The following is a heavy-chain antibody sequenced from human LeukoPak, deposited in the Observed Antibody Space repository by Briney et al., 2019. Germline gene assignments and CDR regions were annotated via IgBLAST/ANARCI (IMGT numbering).Heavy chain of an antibody. D-gene: IGHD2-15*01. CDR3: ARVFGYCSGGRCDNYFDY. CDR2: IYYSGST. V-gene: IGHV4-59*01. Sequence: NPSETLSLTCTVSGGSISSYYWSWIRQPPGKGLEWIGYIYYSGSTNYNPSLKSRVTISVDTSKNQFSLKLSSVTAADTAVYYCARVFGYCSGGRCDNYFDYWGQGTLVTVSA. CDR1: GGSISSYY. J-gene: IGHJ4*02.